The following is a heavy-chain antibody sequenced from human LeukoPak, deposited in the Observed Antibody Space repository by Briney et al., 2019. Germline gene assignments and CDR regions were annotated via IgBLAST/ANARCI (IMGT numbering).Heavy chain of an antibody. CDR1: GYTFTSYG. CDR3: ARENLLWFGELLISNYYGMDV. CDR2: ISAYNGNT. Sequence: ASVKVSCKASGYTFTSYGISWVRQAPGQGLEGMGWISAYNGNTNYAQKLQGRVTMTTDTSTSTAYMELRSLRSDDTAVYYCARENLLWFGELLISNYYGMDVWGQGTTVTVSS. V-gene: IGHV1-18*01. J-gene: IGHJ6*02. D-gene: IGHD3-10*01.